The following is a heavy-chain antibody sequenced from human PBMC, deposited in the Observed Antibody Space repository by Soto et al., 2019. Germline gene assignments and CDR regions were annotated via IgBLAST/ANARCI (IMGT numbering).Heavy chain of an antibody. D-gene: IGHD3-22*01. CDR2: IYYSGST. V-gene: IGHV4-39*01. CDR3: ARQLNSMIVVVPWEEDWFDP. CDR1: GGSISSSSYY. J-gene: IGHJ5*02. Sequence: SETLSLTCTVSGGSISSSSYYWGWIRQPPGKGLEWIGSIYYSGSTYYNPSLKSRVTISVDTSKNQFSLKLSSVTAADTAVYYCARQLNSMIVVVPWEEDWFDPWGQGTLVTVSS.